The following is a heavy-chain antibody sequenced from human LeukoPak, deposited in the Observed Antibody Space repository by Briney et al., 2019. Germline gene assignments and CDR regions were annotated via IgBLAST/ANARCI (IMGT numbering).Heavy chain of an antibody. J-gene: IGHJ2*01. Sequence: SETLSLTCAVYGESFSGFYWSWIRQPSGKGLEWIGSIYYTGKTYYNPSLKSRATMSVDTSKNHFSLTLSSVTAADTAVYYCATLYTPNGVYNWYFDLWGRGTLVTVSS. CDR3: ATLYTPNGVYNWYFDL. CDR2: IYYTGKT. V-gene: IGHV4-34*01. CDR1: GESFSGFY. D-gene: IGHD2-8*01.